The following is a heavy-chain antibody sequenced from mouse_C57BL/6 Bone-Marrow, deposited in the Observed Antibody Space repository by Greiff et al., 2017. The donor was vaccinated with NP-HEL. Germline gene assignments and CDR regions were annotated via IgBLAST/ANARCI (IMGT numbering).Heavy chain of an antibody. J-gene: IGHJ4*01. CDR2: ISSGSSTI. CDR3: ARDVCYAMDY. Sequence: EVNVVESGGGLVKPGGSLKLSCAASGFTFSDYGMHWVRQAPEKGLEWVAYISSGSSTIYYADTVKGRFTISRDNAKNTLFLQMTSLRSEDTAMYYCARDVCYAMDYWGQGTSVTVSS. CDR1: GFTFSDYG. V-gene: IGHV5-17*01.